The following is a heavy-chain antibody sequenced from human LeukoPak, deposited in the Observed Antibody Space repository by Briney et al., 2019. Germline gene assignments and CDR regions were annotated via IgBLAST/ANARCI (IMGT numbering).Heavy chain of an antibody. CDR3: AREWDTAFDY. CDR2: IYYSGST. J-gene: IGHJ4*02. CDR1: GGSISSYY. V-gene: IGHV4-59*01. Sequence: SETLSLTCTVSGGSISSYYWSWIRQPPGKGLKWIGYIYYSGSTNYNPSLKSRVTISVDTSKNQFSLKLSSVTAADTAVYYCAREWDTAFDYWGQGTLVTVSS. D-gene: IGHD5-18*01.